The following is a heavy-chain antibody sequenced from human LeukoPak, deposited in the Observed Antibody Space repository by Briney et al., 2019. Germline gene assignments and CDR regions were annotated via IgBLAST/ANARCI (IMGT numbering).Heavy chain of an antibody. D-gene: IGHD1-26*01. Sequence: SETLSLTCTVSGGSISSHYWSWIRQPPGKGLEWIGYIYYSGSTNYNPSLKSRVTISVDTSKNQFSLKLSSVTAADTAVYYCARTRGSGSYYDNLFDYWGQGTLVTVSS. CDR3: ARTRGSGSYYDNLFDY. V-gene: IGHV4-59*11. J-gene: IGHJ4*02. CDR2: IYYSGST. CDR1: GGSISSHY.